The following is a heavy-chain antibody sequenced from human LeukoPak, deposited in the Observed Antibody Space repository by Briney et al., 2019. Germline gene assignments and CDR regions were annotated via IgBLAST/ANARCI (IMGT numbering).Heavy chain of an antibody. CDR3: ARGGPSGYVD. CDR1: GGSFSGYY. Sequence: SETLSLTCAVYGGSFSGYYWSWIRQPPGNGLEWIGEINHRGSTNYNPTLKSQVTISVDTSKNQFSLKLSSVTAADTAVYYCARGGPSGYVDWGQGTLVTVSS. CDR2: INHRGST. V-gene: IGHV4-34*01. D-gene: IGHD5-12*01. J-gene: IGHJ4*02.